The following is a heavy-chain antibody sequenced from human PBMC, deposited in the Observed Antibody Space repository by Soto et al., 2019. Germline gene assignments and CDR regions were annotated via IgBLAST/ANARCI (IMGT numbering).Heavy chain of an antibody. CDR1: GFTFSSYW. Sequence: GGSLRLSCAASGFTFSSYWMSWVRQAPGKGLEWGANIKQDGSEKYNVDSVKGRFTISRDNAKNSLYLQMNSLRAEDTAVYYCARDATIFGVVIMKYYYYGMDVWGQGTTVTVSS. D-gene: IGHD3-3*01. J-gene: IGHJ6*02. V-gene: IGHV3-7*01. CDR2: IKQDGSEK. CDR3: ARDATIFGVVIMKYYYYGMDV.